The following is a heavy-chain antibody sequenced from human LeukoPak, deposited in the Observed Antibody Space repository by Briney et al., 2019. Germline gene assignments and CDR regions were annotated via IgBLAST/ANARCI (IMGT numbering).Heavy chain of an antibody. V-gene: IGHV3-74*01. D-gene: IGHD1-1*01. CDR3: ATSTDLYNTLSYYYYYYYIDV. J-gene: IGHJ6*03. CDR1: GFTFSSYW. CDR2: INSDGSST. Sequence: PGWSLRLSCAASGFTFSSYWMHWVRRAPPMRPLWVSRINSDGSSTSYADSVKGRFTISRDNAKNTLYLQMNSLRAEDTAVYYCATSTDLYNTLSYYYYYYYIDVWGKGTTVTVSS.